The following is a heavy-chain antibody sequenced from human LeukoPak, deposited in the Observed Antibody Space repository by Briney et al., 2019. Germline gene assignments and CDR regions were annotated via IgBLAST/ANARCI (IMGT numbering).Heavy chain of an antibody. CDR2: INHSGST. J-gene: IGHJ4*02. Sequence: PSETLSLTCTVSGGSISSSSYYWGWIRQPPGKGLEWIGEINHSGSTNYNPSLKSRVTISVDTSKNQFSLKLSSVTAADTAVYYCARRRYYYGSGSYPLDYWGQGTLVTVSS. CDR1: GGSISSSSYY. D-gene: IGHD3-10*01. V-gene: IGHV4-39*07. CDR3: ARRRYYYGSGSYPLDY.